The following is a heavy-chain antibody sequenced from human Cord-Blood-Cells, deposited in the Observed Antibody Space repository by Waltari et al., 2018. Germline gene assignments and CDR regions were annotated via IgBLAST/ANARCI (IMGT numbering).Heavy chain of an antibody. Sequence: QLQLQESRPGLVKPSETLSLTCTVSGGSISSSSYYWGWIRQPPGKGLEWIGSIYYSGSTYYNPSLKSRVTISVDTSKNQFSLKLSSVTAADTAVYYCARHPDYGDYVSYYFDYWGQGTLVTVSS. V-gene: IGHV4-39*01. D-gene: IGHD4-17*01. CDR3: ARHPDYGDYVSYYFDY. CDR2: IYYSGST. CDR1: GGSISSSSYY. J-gene: IGHJ4*02.